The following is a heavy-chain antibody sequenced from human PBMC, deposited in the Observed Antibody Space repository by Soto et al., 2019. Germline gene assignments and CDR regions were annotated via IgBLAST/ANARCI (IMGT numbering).Heavy chain of an antibody. J-gene: IGHJ5*02. V-gene: IGHV4-59*01. CDR1: GGSISSYY. CDR2: IYYSGST. Sequence: SETLSLTCTVSGGSISSYYWSWIRQPPGKGLEWIGYIYYSGSTNYNPSLKSRVTISVDTSKNQFSLKLSSVTAADTAVYYCARVANFDWFQWFDPWGQGTLITVSS. CDR3: ARVANFDWFQWFDP. D-gene: IGHD3-9*01.